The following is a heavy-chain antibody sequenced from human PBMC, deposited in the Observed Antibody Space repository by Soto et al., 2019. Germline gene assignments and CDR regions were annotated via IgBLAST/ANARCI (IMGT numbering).Heavy chain of an antibody. D-gene: IGHD2-15*01. J-gene: IGHJ4*02. Sequence: QVQLQESGPGLVKPSGTLSLTCAVSSGSISSSNWWSWVRQPPGKGLEWSGEIYHSGSTNYNPSLKSRVTRSVDKPKDQLSLKLSAVTAADTAVYYCARGRGHCSGGSCQGFDYWGQGTLVTVSS. CDR2: IYHSGST. CDR3: ARGRGHCSGGSCQGFDY. V-gene: IGHV4-4*02. CDR1: SGSISSSNW.